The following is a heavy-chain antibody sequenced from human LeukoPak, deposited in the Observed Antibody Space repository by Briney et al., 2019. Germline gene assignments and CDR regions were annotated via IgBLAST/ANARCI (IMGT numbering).Heavy chain of an antibody. V-gene: IGHV4-59*01. D-gene: IGHD3-10*01. CDR3: ARDRWFGELQPYYGMDV. J-gene: IGHJ6*02. Sequence: SETLSLTCTVSGGSISSYYWSWIRQPPGKGLEWIGYIYYSGSTNYNPSLKSQVTISVDTSKNQFSLKLSSVTAADTAVYYCARDRWFGELQPYYGMDVWGQGTTVTVSS. CDR2: IYYSGST. CDR1: GGSISSYY.